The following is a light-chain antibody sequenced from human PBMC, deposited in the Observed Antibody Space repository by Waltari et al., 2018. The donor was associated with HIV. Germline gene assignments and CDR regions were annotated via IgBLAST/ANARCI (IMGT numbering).Light chain of an antibody. CDR2: DIN. Sequence: QSVLTQQPPSVSAAPGQNVTMSCSGGNSNFGNDIVFWYQHRPGMAPRLLIYDINKRPLGIPERFSASKSGTSATLGITGLQTGDEGDYYCGTWDARLSAGVFGSGTKVF. CDR3: GTWDARLSAGVFGSGTKV. V-gene: IGLV1-51*01. CDR1: NSNFGNDI. J-gene: IGLJ1*01.